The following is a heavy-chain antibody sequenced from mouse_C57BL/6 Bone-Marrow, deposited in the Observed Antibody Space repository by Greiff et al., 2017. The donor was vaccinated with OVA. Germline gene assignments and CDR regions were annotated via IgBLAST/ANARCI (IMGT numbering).Heavy chain of an antibody. D-gene: IGHD1-1*01. Sequence: QVQLQQPGAELVKPGASVKISCKASGYTFTDYYINWVKQRPGQGLEWIGKIGPGSGSTYYNEKFKGKATLTADKSSSTAYMQLSSLTSEDSAVYFCASTVVAHYFDYWGQGTTLTVSS. CDR1: GYTFTDYY. V-gene: IGHV1-77*01. J-gene: IGHJ2*01. CDR3: ASTVVAHYFDY. CDR2: IGPGSGST.